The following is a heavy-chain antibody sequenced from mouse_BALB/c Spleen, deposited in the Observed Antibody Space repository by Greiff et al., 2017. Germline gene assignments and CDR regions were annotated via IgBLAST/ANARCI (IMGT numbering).Heavy chain of an antibody. J-gene: IGHJ4*01. V-gene: IGHV5-15*02. CDR2: ISNLAYSI. D-gene: IGHD2-1*01. Sequence: DVMLVESGGGLVQPGGSRKLSCAASGFTFSDYGMAWVRQAPGKGPEWVAFISNLAYSIYYADTVTGRFTISRENAKNTLYLEMSSLRSEDTAMYYCARDGLYYGNYEDAMDYWGQGTSVTVSS. CDR3: ARDGLYYGNYEDAMDY. CDR1: GFTFSDYG.